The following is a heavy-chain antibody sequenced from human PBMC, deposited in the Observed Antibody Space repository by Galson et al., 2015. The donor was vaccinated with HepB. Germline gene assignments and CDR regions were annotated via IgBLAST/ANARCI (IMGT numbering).Heavy chain of an antibody. CDR2: IWYDGVNK. CDR1: EFIFSDYG. V-gene: IGHV3-33*08. Sequence: SLRLSCAASEFIFSDYGIHWVRKAPGKGLEWVAVIWYDGVNKYLADSVKGRFTISRDNSKSTVDLQMNSLRGEDTAVYYCARDPEIGYCSGTTCSYFDYWGQGVLVTVTS. CDR3: ARDPEIGYCSGTTCSYFDY. J-gene: IGHJ4*02. D-gene: IGHD2-2*01.